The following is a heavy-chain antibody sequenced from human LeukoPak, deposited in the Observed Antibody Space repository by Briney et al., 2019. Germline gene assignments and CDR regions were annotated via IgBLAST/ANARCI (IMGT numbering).Heavy chain of an antibody. CDR1: GGSISSGSYY. V-gene: IGHV4-61*02. Sequence: PSETLSLTCTVSGGSISSGSYYWSRIRQPAGKGLEWIGRIYTSGSTNYNPSLKSRVTISVDTSKNQFSLKLSSVTAADTAVYYCARDNPYSSSWYRFDYWGQGTLVTVSS. CDR3: ARDNPYSSSWYRFDY. J-gene: IGHJ4*02. CDR2: IYTSGST. D-gene: IGHD6-13*01.